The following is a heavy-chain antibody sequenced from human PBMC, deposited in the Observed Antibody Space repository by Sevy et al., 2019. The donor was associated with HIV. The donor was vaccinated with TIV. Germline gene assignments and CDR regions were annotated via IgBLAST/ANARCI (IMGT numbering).Heavy chain of an antibody. CDR2: ISGSSNYI. D-gene: IGHD3-10*01. V-gene: IGHV3-21*01. CDR3: ARPYGSGSWEAFDI. J-gene: IGHJ3*02. CDR1: GFTFDTYT. Sequence: GGSLRLSCVASGFTFDTYTMNWVRQAPGKGLEWVSSISGSSNYIYYADSVKGRLTISRDNAKNSLFLQMNSLRVEDTALYYCARPYGSGSWEAFDIWGQGTKVTVSS.